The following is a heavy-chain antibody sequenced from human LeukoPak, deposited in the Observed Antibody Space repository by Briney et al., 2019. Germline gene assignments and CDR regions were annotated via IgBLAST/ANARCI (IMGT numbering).Heavy chain of an antibody. CDR3: ARVAYPLSYGYFDY. V-gene: IGHV3-30-3*01. Sequence: GGSLRLSCAASGFTFSSYAMHWVRQAPGKGLEWVAVISYDGSNKYYADSVKGRFTISRDNSKNTLYLQMNSLRAEDTAVYYCARVAYPLSYGYFDYWGQGTLVTVSS. J-gene: IGHJ4*02. CDR2: ISYDGSNK. D-gene: IGHD2-2*02. CDR1: GFTFSSYA.